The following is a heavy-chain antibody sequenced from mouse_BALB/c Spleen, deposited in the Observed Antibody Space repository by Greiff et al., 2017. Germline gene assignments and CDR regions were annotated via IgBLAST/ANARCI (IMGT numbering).Heavy chain of an antibody. CDR3: ARSYDGYYVNYFDY. V-gene: IGHV5-17*02. CDR2: ISSGSSTI. J-gene: IGHJ2*01. CDR1: GFTFSSFG. Sequence: EAQGVESGGGLVQPGGSRKLSCAASGFTFSSFGMHWVRQAPEKGLEWVAYISSGSSTIYYADTVKGRFTISRDNPKNTLFLQMTSLRSEDTAMYYCARSYDGYYVNYFDYWGQGTTLTVSS. D-gene: IGHD2-3*01.